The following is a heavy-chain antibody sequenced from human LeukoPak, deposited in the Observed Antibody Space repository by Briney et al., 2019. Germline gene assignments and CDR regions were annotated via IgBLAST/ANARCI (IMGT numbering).Heavy chain of an antibody. CDR3: ASFYCSGGSCYQYYYYYYMDV. CDR1: GFTFSSYG. D-gene: IGHD2-15*01. V-gene: IGHV3-30*02. CDR2: IRYDGSNK. J-gene: IGHJ6*03. Sequence: PGGSLRLSCAASGFTFSSYGMHWVRQAPGKGLEWVAFIRYDGSNKYYADSVKGRFTISRDNSKNTLYLHVNSLRPEDTAVYYCASFYCSGGSCYQYYYYYYMDVWGKGTTVTISS.